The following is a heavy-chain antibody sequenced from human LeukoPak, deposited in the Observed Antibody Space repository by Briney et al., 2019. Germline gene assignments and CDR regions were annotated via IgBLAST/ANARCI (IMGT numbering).Heavy chain of an antibody. CDR1: GFTFSSYA. CDR3: AKTQTYYDILTGYFPAYYFDY. D-gene: IGHD3-9*01. J-gene: IGHJ4*02. V-gene: IGHV3-23*01. CDR2: ISGSGGST. Sequence: GGSLRLSCAASGFTFSSYAMSWARQAPGKGLEWVSAISGSGGSTYYADSVKGRFTISRDNSKNTLYLQMNSLRAEDTAVYYCAKTQTYYDILTGYFPAYYFDYWGQGTLVTVSS.